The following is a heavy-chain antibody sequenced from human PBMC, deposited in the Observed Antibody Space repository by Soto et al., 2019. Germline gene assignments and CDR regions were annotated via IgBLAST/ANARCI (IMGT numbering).Heavy chain of an antibody. V-gene: IGHV1-2*04. CDR1: GYTFTGYY. Sequence: ASVKVSCKASGYTFTGYYMHWVRQAPGQGLEWMGWINPNSGGTNYPQKFQGWVTMTRDTSITTAYMELSRLRSDDTAVYYCARDRGVLRYFDWTTGYYGMDVRGQGTTVTVSS. CDR3: ARDRGVLRYFDWTTGYYGMDV. CDR2: INPNSGGT. D-gene: IGHD3-9*01. J-gene: IGHJ6*02.